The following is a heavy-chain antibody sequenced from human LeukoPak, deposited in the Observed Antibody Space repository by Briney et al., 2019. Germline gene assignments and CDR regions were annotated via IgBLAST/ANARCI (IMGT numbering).Heavy chain of an antibody. D-gene: IGHD6-13*01. J-gene: IGHJ4*02. CDR3: ARQQLSQLYYFDY. Sequence: GGSLRLSCAASGFTFSNYEMNWVRQAPGRGLEWVSYISSGGGTIHYADSVKGRFTISRDNAKNSLYLQMNSLRAEDTAVYYCARQQLSQLYYFDYWGQGTLVTVSS. CDR1: GFTFSNYE. V-gene: IGHV3-48*03. CDR2: ISSGGGTI.